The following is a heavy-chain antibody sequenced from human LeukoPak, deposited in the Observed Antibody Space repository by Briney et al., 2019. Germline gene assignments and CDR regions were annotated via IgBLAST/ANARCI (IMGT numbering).Heavy chain of an antibody. Sequence: SVKVSCKASGGTFSSYAISWVRQAPGQGLEWMGGIIPIFGTANYAQKFQGRVTMTRNTSISTAYMELSSLRSEDTAVYYCAGGPPRRYCSGGSCLPGYWGQGTLVTVSS. D-gene: IGHD2-15*01. CDR3: AGGPPRRYCSGGSCLPGY. CDR2: IIPIFGTA. CDR1: GGTFSSYA. V-gene: IGHV1-69*05. J-gene: IGHJ4*02.